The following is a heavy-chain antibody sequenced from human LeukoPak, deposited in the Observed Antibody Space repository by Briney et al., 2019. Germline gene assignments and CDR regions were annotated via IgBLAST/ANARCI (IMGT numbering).Heavy chain of an antibody. Sequence: GASLRLSCAASRFTFSSYKVNWVSQAPGKGLEWVSSISRSSSYILYADSVKGRFTIYRDNAKNSLYLQMNSLRAEDTAVYYCARESGSGEFDYWGQGTLVRVS. CDR1: RFTFSSYK. CDR3: ARESGSGEFDY. D-gene: IGHD6-25*01. V-gene: IGHV3-21*01. J-gene: IGHJ4*02. CDR2: ISRSSSYI.